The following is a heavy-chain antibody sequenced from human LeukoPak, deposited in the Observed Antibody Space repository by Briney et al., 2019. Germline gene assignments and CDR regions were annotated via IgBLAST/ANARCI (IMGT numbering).Heavy chain of an antibody. J-gene: IGHJ5*02. CDR3: ARDTEGYGDYGWFDP. Sequence: GGSLRLSCAASGFTFSSYMNWVRQAPGKGLEWVAVIWYDGSNKYYADSVKGRFTISRDNSKNTLYLQMNSLRAEDTAVYYCARDTEGYGDYGWFDPWGQGTLVTVSS. CDR2: IWYDGSNK. CDR1: GFTFSSY. V-gene: IGHV3-33*08. D-gene: IGHD4-17*01.